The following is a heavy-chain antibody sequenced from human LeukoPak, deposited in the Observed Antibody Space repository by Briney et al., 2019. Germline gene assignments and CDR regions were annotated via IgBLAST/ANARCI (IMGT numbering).Heavy chain of an antibody. Sequence: GGSLRLSCAASGFSFSSFGISWVRQAPGKGLEWVSAISGSGVSTYYADSVKGRFTISRDNSKNTLYLQMNSLRAEDTAVYYCAKPAISSSGWYYDYWGQGTLVTVSS. D-gene: IGHD6-19*01. J-gene: IGHJ4*02. CDR2: ISGSGVST. CDR1: GFSFSSFG. V-gene: IGHV3-23*01. CDR3: AKPAISSSGWYYDY.